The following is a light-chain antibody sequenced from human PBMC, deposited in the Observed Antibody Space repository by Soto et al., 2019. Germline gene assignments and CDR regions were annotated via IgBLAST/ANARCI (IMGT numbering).Light chain of an antibody. J-gene: IGLJ3*02. CDR2: EVS. Sequence: QSALTQPPSASGSPGQSVTISCTGTSSDVGTYKYVSWYQQHPGKAPKLIIYEVSERPSGVPRRFSGSKSGNTASLTVSGLQAEDEADYYCSSYAGNNKGVFGGGTKVTVL. V-gene: IGLV2-8*01. CDR3: SSYAGNNKGV. CDR1: SSDVGTYKY.